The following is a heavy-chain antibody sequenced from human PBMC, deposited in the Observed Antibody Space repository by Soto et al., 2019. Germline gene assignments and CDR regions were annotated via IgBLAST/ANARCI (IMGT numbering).Heavy chain of an antibody. V-gene: IGHV3-53*01. CDR2: IYTGGTA. CDR3: AREGGGHGGFFDL. J-gene: IGHJ4*02. Sequence: GGSLRLSCAASGFGVSNNYLTWVRQAPGKGLEWVSIIYTGGTAYYTDSVKGRFTISRDNSKNTLYLHVSSLRVEDTAIYYCAREGGGHGGFFDLWGQGALVTVSS. D-gene: IGHD5-12*01. CDR1: GFGVSNNY.